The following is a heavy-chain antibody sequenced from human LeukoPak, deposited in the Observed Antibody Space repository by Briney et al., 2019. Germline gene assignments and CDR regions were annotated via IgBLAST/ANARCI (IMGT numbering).Heavy chain of an antibody. CDR2: INPNSGGT. CDR1: GHTFTGYY. CDR3: AWGQWLDY. V-gene: IGHV1-2*06. J-gene: IGHJ4*02. Sequence: GASVKVSCKASGHTFTGYYMHWVRQAPGQGLEWMGRINPNSGGTNYAQKFQGRVTMTRDTSISTAYMELSRPTSDDTALYYCAWGQWLDYWGQGTLVTVSS. D-gene: IGHD6-19*01.